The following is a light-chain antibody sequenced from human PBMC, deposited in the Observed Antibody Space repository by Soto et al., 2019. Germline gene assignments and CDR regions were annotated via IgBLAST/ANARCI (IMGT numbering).Light chain of an antibody. CDR1: SSTIGSNT. CDR3: AAWDDSRRGV. J-gene: IGLJ1*01. V-gene: IGLV1-44*01. Sequence: QSVLTQPPSASGPPGQRVTISCSGSSSTIGSNTVTWYQQLPGTAPRVLIHSNDQRPSGVPDRFSGSKSGTSASLAISGLHSEDEADYYCAAWDDSRRGVFGTGTKLTVL. CDR2: SND.